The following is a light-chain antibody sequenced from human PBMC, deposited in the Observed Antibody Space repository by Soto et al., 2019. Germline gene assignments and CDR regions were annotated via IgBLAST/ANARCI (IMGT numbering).Light chain of an antibody. CDR2: GAS. V-gene: IGKV3-20*01. CDR1: QSVSSTY. J-gene: IGKJ3*01. CDR3: QQYGSSPGFT. Sequence: EIVLTQSPGTLSLSPGERATLSCRASQSVSSTYLAWYQQKPGQAPRLLIYGASSRATGIPDRFSGSGSGPDFTLTISRLEPEDFAVYYCQQYGSSPGFTFGPGTKVDIK.